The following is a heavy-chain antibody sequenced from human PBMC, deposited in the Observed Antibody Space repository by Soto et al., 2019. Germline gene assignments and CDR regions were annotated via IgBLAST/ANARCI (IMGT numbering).Heavy chain of an antibody. Sequence: EAFLVESGGGLVQPGGSLRLSCAASGFTFSNYDMNWVSQAPGKGLEWVSYISHSGASIDYADSVRGRFTISRENAKNSLYLQMNSLRDEDTAVYYCERDAPLPQGRWLNLDFWGQGTLVTVSS. CDR1: GFTFSNYD. CDR2: ISHSGASI. D-gene: IGHD5-12*01. V-gene: IGHV3-48*03. J-gene: IGHJ4*02. CDR3: ERDAPLPQGRWLNLDF.